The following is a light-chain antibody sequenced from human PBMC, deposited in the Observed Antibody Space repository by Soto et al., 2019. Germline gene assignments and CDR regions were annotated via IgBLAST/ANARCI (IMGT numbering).Light chain of an antibody. V-gene: IGLV2-14*01. CDR1: SSDVGGYNY. CDR2: EVS. J-gene: IGLJ1*01. Sequence: QSALTQPASVSGSPRQSITISCTGTSSDVGGYNYVSWYQQHPGKAPKLMIYEVSNRPSGVSNRFSGSKSGNTASLTISGLQAEDEAVHYCTSYTSSSALLGIAINLTVL. CDR3: TSYTSSSAL.